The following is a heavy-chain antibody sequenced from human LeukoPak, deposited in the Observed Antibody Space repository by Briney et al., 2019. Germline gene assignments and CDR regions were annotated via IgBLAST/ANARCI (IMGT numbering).Heavy chain of an antibody. Sequence: PSETLSLTCTVSGGSISSNSYYWGWIRQPPGKGLEWIGSFYYSGSTYYNPSLKSRVTISVDTSKNQFSLKLSSVTAADTAVYYCASAGARYYYDSSGYFDYWGQGTLVTVSS. V-gene: IGHV4-39*07. D-gene: IGHD3-22*01. J-gene: IGHJ4*02. CDR3: ASAGARYYYDSSGYFDY. CDR1: GGSISSNSYY. CDR2: FYYSGST.